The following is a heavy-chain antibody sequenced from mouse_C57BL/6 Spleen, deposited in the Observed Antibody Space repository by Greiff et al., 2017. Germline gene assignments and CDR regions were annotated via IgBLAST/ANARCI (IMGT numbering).Heavy chain of an antibody. CDR2: IRSKSNNYAT. J-gene: IGHJ4*01. Sequence: EVMLVESGGGLVQPKGSLKLSCAASGFSFNTYAMNWVRQAPGKGLEWVARIRSKSNNYATYYADSVKDSFTISRDDSESMLYLKMNNLKTEDTAMYYCVRHAGTWSMDYWGQGTSVTVSS. CDR3: VRHAGTWSMDY. V-gene: IGHV10-1*01. CDR1: GFSFNTYA. D-gene: IGHD4-1*01.